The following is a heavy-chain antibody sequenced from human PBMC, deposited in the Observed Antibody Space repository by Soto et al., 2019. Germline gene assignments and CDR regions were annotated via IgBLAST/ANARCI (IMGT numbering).Heavy chain of an antibody. CDR1: GFTFSSYG. CDR3: ARVSTAMANDAFDI. J-gene: IGHJ3*02. Sequence: GGSLRLSCAASGFTFSSYGMHWVRQAPGKGLEWVAVIWYDGSNKYYADSVKGRFTISRDNSKNTLYLQMNSLRAEDTAVYYCARVSTAMANDAFDIWGQGTMVTVSS. V-gene: IGHV3-33*01. D-gene: IGHD5-18*01. CDR2: IWYDGSNK.